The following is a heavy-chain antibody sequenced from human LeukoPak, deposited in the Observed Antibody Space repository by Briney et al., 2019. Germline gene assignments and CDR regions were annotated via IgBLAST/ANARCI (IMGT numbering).Heavy chain of an antibody. Sequence: PGRSLRLSCAAPRFTFSTYAMHWVRQPPGTGLEWVAVIWYDGSNKYYADSVKGRFTISRDNSKNTLYLQMNSLRAEDTAVYYCARTITIFGALGYFDYWGQGTLVTVSS. CDR1: RFTFSTYA. V-gene: IGHV3-33*01. J-gene: IGHJ4*02. CDR2: IWYDGSNK. CDR3: ARTITIFGALGYFDY. D-gene: IGHD3-3*01.